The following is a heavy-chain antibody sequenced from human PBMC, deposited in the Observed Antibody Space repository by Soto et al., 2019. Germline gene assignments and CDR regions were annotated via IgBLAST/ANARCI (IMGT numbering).Heavy chain of an antibody. J-gene: IGHJ6*03. CDR2: ISGSGGST. CDR1: GFTFSSYA. Sequence: SGGSLRLSCAASGFTFSSYAMSWVRQAPGKGLEWVSAISGSGGSTYYADSVKGRFTISRDNSKNTLYLQMNSLRAEDTAVYYCAKDGVLRFLERYYYYCMDVWGKGTTVTVSS. CDR3: AKDGVLRFLERYYYYCMDV. D-gene: IGHD3-3*01. V-gene: IGHV3-23*01.